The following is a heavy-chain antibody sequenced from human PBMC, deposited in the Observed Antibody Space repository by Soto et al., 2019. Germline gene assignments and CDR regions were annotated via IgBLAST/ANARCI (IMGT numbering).Heavy chain of an antibody. Sequence: PGESLKISCAAAGFSVSTSHISWVRQAPGKGLEWVSVIYSGGATHYAVSVKGRLIISRDKSKNTVDLQMNSLRAEDTAVYYCAKVGTRWGLLHDYWGQGTPVTVSS. D-gene: IGHD2-21*01. CDR2: IYSGGAT. CDR1: GFSVSTSH. V-gene: IGHV3-53*01. J-gene: IGHJ4*02. CDR3: AKVGTRWGLLHDY.